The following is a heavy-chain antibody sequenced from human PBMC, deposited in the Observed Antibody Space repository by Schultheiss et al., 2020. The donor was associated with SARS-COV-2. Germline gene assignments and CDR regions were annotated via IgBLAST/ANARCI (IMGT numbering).Heavy chain of an antibody. J-gene: IGHJ6*03. CDR1: GGTFSSYT. D-gene: IGHD5-12*01. Sequence: SVKVSCKASGGTFSSYTISWVRQAPGQGLEWMGRIIPILGIANYAQKFQGRVTMTRNTSISTAYMELSSLRSEDTAVYYCARRGNIVATFPYYYYMDVWGKGTTVTVSS. CDR2: IIPILGIA. CDR3: ARRGNIVATFPYYYYMDV. V-gene: IGHV1-69*02.